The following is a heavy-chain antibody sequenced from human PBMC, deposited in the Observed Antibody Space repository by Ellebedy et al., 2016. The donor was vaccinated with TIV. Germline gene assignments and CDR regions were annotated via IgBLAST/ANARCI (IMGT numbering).Heavy chain of an antibody. CDR1: GYVFTAYY. D-gene: IGHD4/OR15-4a*01. Sequence: ASVKVSCKTSGYVFTAYYIHWVRQAPGQGLEWMGWINPDSGGTNLPQKFQGRVTMTRDTSVNTAYMELSRLKSDDTAVYYCARVLRATSGMDVWGQGTTVTVS. J-gene: IGHJ6*02. V-gene: IGHV1-2*02. CDR2: INPDSGGT. CDR3: ARVLRATSGMDV.